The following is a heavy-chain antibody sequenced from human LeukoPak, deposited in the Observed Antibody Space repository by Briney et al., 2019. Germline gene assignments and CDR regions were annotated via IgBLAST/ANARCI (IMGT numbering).Heavy chain of an antibody. V-gene: IGHV3-23*01. CDR2: ISGSGGST. CDR1: GFTFSSYA. CDR3: AKRGSVLRLLENYFDY. J-gene: IGHJ4*02. Sequence: GGSLRLSCAASGFTFSSYAMSWVRQAPGKGLEWVSAISGSGGSTYYADSVKGRFTISRDNSKNTLYLQMNSLRAEDTAVYYCAKRGSVLRLLENYFDYWGQGTLVTVSS. D-gene: IGHD3-3*01.